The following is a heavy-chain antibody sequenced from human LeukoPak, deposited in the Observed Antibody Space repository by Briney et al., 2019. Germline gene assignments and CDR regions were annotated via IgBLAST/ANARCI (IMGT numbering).Heavy chain of an antibody. CDR2: IRYDGSNK. J-gene: IGHJ4*02. CDR3: AKWRFLEWLRFDY. V-gene: IGHV3-30*02. CDR1: GFTFSSYG. Sequence: GGSLRLSCAASGFTFSSYGMHWVRQAPGKGLEWVAFIRYDGSNKYYADSVKGRFTISRDNSKNTLYLQMNSLRAEDTAAYYCAKWRFLEWLRFDYWGQGTLVTVSS. D-gene: IGHD3-3*01.